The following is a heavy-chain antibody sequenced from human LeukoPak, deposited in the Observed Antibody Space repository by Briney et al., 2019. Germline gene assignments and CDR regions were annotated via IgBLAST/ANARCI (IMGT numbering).Heavy chain of an antibody. J-gene: IGHJ3*01. CDR1: GFSFGTSS. Sequence: GGSLRLSCATSGFSFGTSSMNWVRQAPGKGLEWVAYIKKDGSEERYVDSVKGRFTISRDNTKNSLYLQMGSLRVEDTAVYYCTKEGMWGQGTMVTVSS. CDR2: IKKDGSEE. CDR3: TKEGM. V-gene: IGHV3-7*04.